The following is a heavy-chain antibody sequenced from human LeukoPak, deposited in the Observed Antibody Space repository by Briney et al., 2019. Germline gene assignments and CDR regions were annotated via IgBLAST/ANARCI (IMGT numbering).Heavy chain of an antibody. V-gene: IGHV1-18*01. CDR1: GFTFSNYG. CDR2: ISAYNGDT. D-gene: IGHD6-19*01. CDR3: ARDPSNTSGWFIYFDY. J-gene: IGHJ4*02. Sequence: ASVKVSCKASGFTFSNYGISWARQAPGQGLEWMGWISAYNGDTHYEQKLQGRVTLTTDTSTRTAYMELRSLRSDDTAMYYCARDPSNTSGWFIYFDYWGQGTLVTV.